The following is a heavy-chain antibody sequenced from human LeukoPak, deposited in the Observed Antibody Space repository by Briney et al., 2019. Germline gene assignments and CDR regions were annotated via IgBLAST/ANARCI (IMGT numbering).Heavy chain of an antibody. J-gene: IGHJ4*02. D-gene: IGHD4-17*01. Sequence: GGSLRLSCAASGIAFSSNAMKWVRQAPGKGLEWVAAISGDGGAYYADSVTGRFTISRDTSTNTLFLQLNRLTGEDTALYYCATLYGDYGSYWGQGTLVTVSS. CDR2: ISGDGGA. CDR1: GIAFSSNA. CDR3: ATLYGDYGSY. V-gene: IGHV3-23*01.